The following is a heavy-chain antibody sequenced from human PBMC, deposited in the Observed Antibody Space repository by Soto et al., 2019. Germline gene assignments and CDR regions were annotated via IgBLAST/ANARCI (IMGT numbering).Heavy chain of an antibody. CDR3: ARDLGNNYGSFAY. CDR1: GFTFRNYA. V-gene: IGHV3-30-3*01. Sequence: GGSLRLSCVASGFTFRNYAMNWVRQAPGKGLEWVAVISYDGSNKYYADSVKGRITISRDNSRNTLYLQMNNLRAEDTAMYYCARDLGNNYGSFAYWGQGTLVTVSS. J-gene: IGHJ4*02. CDR2: ISYDGSNK. D-gene: IGHD4-17*01.